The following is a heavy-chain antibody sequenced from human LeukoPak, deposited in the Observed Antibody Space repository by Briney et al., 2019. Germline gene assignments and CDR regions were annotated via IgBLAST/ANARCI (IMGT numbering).Heavy chain of an antibody. CDR2: IYTSGGT. V-gene: IGHV4-4*07. D-gene: IGHD3-9*01. CDR1: GGSMTSYY. J-gene: IGHJ6*03. Sequence: SDTLSLNCTFSGGSMTSYYWTWIRQPAGKGLEWIGHIYTSGGTNYNPSLKSRDTMSVDTSKNQFSLNLSSVTAADTAVYYCARTDRRAVPDIRYYYDDYMDVWGKGTTVTIPS. CDR3: ARTDRRAVPDIRYYYDDYMDV.